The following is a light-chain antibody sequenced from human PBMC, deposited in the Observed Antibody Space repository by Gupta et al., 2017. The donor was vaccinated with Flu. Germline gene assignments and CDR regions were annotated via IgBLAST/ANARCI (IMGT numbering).Light chain of an antibody. J-gene: IGLJ1*01. CDR3: SSTHSGRGGWV. Sequence: SPPTQPCSASGSPGPSVTIPFTGTNNDVGSYNRVSWYEHRPGKAPRLILYEDIERPSGVPDRFSGSKSGSTASLTIAGLQADEEADYYCSSTHSGRGGWVFGTGTTVTVL. CDR1: NNDVGSYNR. CDR2: EDI. V-gene: IGLV2-11*01.